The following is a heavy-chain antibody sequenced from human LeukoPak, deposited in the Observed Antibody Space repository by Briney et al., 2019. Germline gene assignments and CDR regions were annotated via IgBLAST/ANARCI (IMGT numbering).Heavy chain of an antibody. Sequence: ASVKVSCKASGYTFTSYGISWVRQAPGQGLEWMGWISAYNGNTNYAQKLQGRVTMTTDTSTSTAYMELRSLRSDDTAVYYCARDHTRYSSSWYAGDYWGQGTLVTVSS. J-gene: IGHJ4*02. CDR3: ARDHTRYSSSWYAGDY. CDR1: GYTFTSYG. CDR2: ISAYNGNT. D-gene: IGHD6-13*01. V-gene: IGHV1-18*01.